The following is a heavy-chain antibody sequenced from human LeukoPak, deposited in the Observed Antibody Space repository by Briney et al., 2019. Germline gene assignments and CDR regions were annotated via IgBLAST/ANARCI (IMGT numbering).Heavy chain of an antibody. CDR3: ARGYSSSWYGFGYNWFDP. D-gene: IGHD6-13*01. CDR1: GGSISSGGYY. J-gene: IGHJ5*02. Sequence: SETLSLTCTVSGGSISSGGYYWSWIRQHPGKGLEWIGYIYYSGSTYYNPSLKSRVTISVDTSKNQFSLKLSSVTAADTAVYYCARGYSSSWYGFGYNWFDPWGQGTLVTVSS. CDR2: IYYSGST. V-gene: IGHV4-31*03.